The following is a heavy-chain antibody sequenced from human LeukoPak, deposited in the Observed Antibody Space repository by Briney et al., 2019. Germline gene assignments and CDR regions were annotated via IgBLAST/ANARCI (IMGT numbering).Heavy chain of an antibody. CDR1: GGSISSYY. CDR2: SYYSGST. Sequence: SETLSLTCTVSGGSISSYYWSWIRQPPGKGLEWIGYSYYSGSTNYNPSLKSRVTISVDTSKNQFSLKLSSVTAADTAVYYCARHGLYDYSNYVFDYWGQGTLVPVSS. V-gene: IGHV4-59*08. CDR3: ARHGLYDYSNYVFDY. D-gene: IGHD4-11*01. J-gene: IGHJ4*02.